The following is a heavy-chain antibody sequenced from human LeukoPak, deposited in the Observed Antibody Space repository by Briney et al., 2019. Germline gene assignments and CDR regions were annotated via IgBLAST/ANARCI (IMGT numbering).Heavy chain of an antibody. CDR1: GFTFSSYG. D-gene: IGHD3/OR15-3a*01. CDR3: AKDGRVNFDY. CDR2: IRYDGSNK. V-gene: IGHV3-30*02. J-gene: IGHJ4*02. Sequence: GGSLRLSCAASGFTFSSYGMHWVRQAPGKGLEWVAFIRYDGSNKYYADSVKGRFTISRNNSKNTLYLQMNSLRAEDTAVYYCAKDGRVNFDYWGQGTLVTVSS.